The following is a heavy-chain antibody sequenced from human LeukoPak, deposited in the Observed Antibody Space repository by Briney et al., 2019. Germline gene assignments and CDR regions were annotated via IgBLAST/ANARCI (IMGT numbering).Heavy chain of an antibody. V-gene: IGHV4-39*01. CDR2: IYYSGST. J-gene: IGHJ4*02. D-gene: IGHD3-22*01. CDR3: ARRIYYYDSSGSNELLDY. Sequence: PSETLSLTCTVSGGSISSSGYYWGWIRQPPGKGLEWIGSIYYSGSTYYNPSLKSRVTISVDTSKNQFSLKLSSVTAADTAVYYCARRIYYYDSSGSNELLDYWGQGTLVTVSS. CDR1: GGSISSSGYY.